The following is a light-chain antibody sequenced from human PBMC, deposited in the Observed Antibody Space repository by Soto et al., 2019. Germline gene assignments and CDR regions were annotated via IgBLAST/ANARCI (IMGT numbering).Light chain of an antibody. J-gene: IGLJ2*01. V-gene: IGLV1-40*01. CDR3: QSYDTSLRTSV. CDR2: RNT. Sequence: QSVLTQPPSVSGAPGQRVTISCTGSSSNIGAGYDVHWYQQLPGTAPKLLIYRNTNRPSGVTDRFSGSKSGTSASLALTGLQAEDEADYYCQSYDTSLRTSVFGGGTKLTVL. CDR1: SSNIGAGYD.